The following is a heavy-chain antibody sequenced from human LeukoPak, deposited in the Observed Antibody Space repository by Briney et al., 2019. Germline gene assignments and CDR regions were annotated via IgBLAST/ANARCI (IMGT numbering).Heavy chain of an antibody. CDR2: IYPGDSDT. D-gene: IGHD2-2*01. J-gene: IGHJ5*02. CDR1: GYSFTSYW. V-gene: IGHV5-51*01. CDR3: ARQVVVPAASFGWFDP. Sequence: GESLEISCKGSGYSFTSYWIGWVRQMPGKGLEWMGIIYPGDSDTRYSPSFQGQVTISADKSISTAYLQWSSLKASDTAMYYCARQVVVPAASFGWFDPWGQGTLVTVSS.